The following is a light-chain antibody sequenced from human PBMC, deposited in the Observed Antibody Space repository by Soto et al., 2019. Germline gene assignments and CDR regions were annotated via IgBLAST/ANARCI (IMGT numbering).Light chain of an antibody. V-gene: IGLV2-14*01. CDR3: SSYTAGGTI. CDR2: EVS. Sequence: QSALTQPASVSGAPGQSITISCTGTSGDVGGYYYVSWYQQLPGKAPKLMISEVSNRPPGVSNRFSGSKSGNTASLTISGLQSEDEPDYYRSSYTAGGTIFGTRTQLPLL. J-gene: IGLJ1*01. CDR1: SGDVGGYYY.